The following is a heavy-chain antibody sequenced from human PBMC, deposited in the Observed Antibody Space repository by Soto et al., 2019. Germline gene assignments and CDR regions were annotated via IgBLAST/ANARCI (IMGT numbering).Heavy chain of an antibody. CDR1: GFTFSSYA. CDR2: ISYDGSNK. D-gene: IGHD2-21*01. J-gene: IGHJ6*02. Sequence: GGSLRLSCAASGFTFSSYAMHWVRQAPGKGLEWVAVISYDGSNKYYADSVKGRFTISRDNSKNTLYLQMNSLRAEDTAVYYCARDLGVVPAGMDVWGQGTTVTVSS. V-gene: IGHV3-30-3*01. CDR3: ARDLGVVPAGMDV.